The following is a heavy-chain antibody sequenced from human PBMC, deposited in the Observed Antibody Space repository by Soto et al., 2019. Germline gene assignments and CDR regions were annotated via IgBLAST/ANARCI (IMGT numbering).Heavy chain of an antibody. J-gene: IGHJ4*02. D-gene: IGHD3-9*01. CDR2: INHSGST. Sequence: PSDTLSLTCAVYGGSFSVYYWSWIGQRPGKGLEWIGEINHSGSTNYNPSLKSRVTISVDTSKNQFSLKLSSVTAADTAVYYCARGRPPYYDILTGYYKLGSVLVFDYWGQGTLVTVSS. CDR1: GGSFSVYY. V-gene: IGHV4-34*01. CDR3: ARGRPPYYDILTGYYKLGSVLVFDY.